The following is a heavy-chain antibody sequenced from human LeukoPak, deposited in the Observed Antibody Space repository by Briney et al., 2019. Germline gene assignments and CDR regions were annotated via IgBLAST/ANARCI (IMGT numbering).Heavy chain of an antibody. V-gene: IGHV4-59*01. CDR3: ARGTYDSGSYYGHWFDP. D-gene: IGHD3-10*01. CDR1: GASISSYY. CDR2: IFYSGST. Sequence: SETLSLTCTVSGASISSYYWNWIRQLPGKGLEWIGHIFYSGSTISNPSLKSRVTISVDTSKNQFSLKLTSVTAADTAVYYCARGTYDSGSYYGHWFDPWGQGTLVTVSS. J-gene: IGHJ5*02.